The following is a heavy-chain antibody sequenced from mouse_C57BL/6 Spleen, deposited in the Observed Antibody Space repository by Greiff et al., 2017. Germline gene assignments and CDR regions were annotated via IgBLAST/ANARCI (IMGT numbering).Heavy chain of an antibody. Sequence: EVQRVESGGGLVQPGGSLKLSCAASGFTFSDYYMYWVRQTPEKRLAWVAYISNGGGSTSYPDTVKGRFTISRDHAKNTLYLQMSRLKSKDTAMYYCARQSITTVRYFDVWGTGTTVTVSS. D-gene: IGHD1-1*01. CDR3: ARQSITTVRYFDV. CDR2: ISNGGGST. V-gene: IGHV5-12*01. CDR1: GFTFSDYY. J-gene: IGHJ1*03.